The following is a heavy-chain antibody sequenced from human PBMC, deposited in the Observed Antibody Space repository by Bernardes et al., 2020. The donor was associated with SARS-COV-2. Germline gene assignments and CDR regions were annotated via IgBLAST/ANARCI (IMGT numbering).Heavy chain of an antibody. CDR2: MNPNSGNT. CDR1: GYTFTSYD. Sequence: ASMKVSCKASGYTFTSYDINWVRQATGQGLEWMGWMNPNSGNTGYAQKFQGRVTMTRNTSISTAYMELSSLRSEDTAVYYCAIASMRFLEWLLPDYYFDYWGQGTLVTVSS. D-gene: IGHD3-3*01. CDR3: AIASMRFLEWLLPDYYFDY. J-gene: IGHJ4*02. V-gene: IGHV1-8*01.